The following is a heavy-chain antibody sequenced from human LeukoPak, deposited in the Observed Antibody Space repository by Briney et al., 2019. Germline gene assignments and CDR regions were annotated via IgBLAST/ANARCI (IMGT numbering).Heavy chain of an antibody. Sequence: SVKVSCKASGGTFSSYAISWVRQAPGQGLEWMGRIIPIFGTANYAQKFQGRVTFTTDESTSTAYMELSSLRSEDTAVYYCARSIRSGYYLDYWGQGTLVTVSS. CDR2: IIPIFGTA. CDR1: GGTFSSYA. CDR3: ARSIRSGYYLDY. J-gene: IGHJ4*02. D-gene: IGHD3-22*01. V-gene: IGHV1-69*05.